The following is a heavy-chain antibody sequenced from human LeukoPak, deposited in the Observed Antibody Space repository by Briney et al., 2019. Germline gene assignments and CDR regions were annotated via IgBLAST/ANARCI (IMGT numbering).Heavy chain of an antibody. Sequence: GRSLRLSCVASGFNFRHYGIHWVRQAPGKGPQWVAVISYDGNNTFYADSVKGRFTVFRDNSKNTVFLQMNNLRHEDTALYYCATRDFDFWGQGTLVTVSS. CDR2: ISYDGNNT. CDR1: GFNFRHYG. J-gene: IGHJ4*02. CDR3: ATRDFDF. V-gene: IGHV3-30*03.